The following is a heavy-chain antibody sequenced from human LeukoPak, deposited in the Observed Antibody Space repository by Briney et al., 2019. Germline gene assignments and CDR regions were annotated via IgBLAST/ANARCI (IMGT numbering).Heavy chain of an antibody. CDR1: GFTFSSYS. J-gene: IGHJ4*02. CDR3: ARDSSYGSGSPDY. Sequence: GGSLRLSCAASGFTFSSYSMNWVRQAPGKGLEWVSSISSGSSYIYYADSVKDRFTISRDNAKNSLYLQMNSLRGEDTAVYYCARDSSYGSGSPDYWGQGTLVTVSS. V-gene: IGHV3-21*01. D-gene: IGHD3-10*01. CDR2: ISSGSSYI.